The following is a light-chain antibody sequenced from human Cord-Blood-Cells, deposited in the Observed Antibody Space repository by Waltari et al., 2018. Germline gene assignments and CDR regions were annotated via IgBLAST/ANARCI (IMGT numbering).Light chain of an antibody. CDR2: QDS. V-gene: IGLV3-1*01. CDR1: KLGDKN. CDR3: QAWDSSTNYV. J-gene: IGLJ1*01. Sequence: SYELTQPPSVSVSPGQTASLTCSGDKLGDKNACWYQKKPGQSPVLVIYQDSKRPSGIPERFSGSNSGNTATLTISGTQAMDEADYYCQAWDSSTNYVFGTGTKVTVL.